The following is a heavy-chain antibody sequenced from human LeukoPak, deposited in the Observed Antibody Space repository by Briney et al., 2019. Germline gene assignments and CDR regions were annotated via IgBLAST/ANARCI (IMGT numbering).Heavy chain of an antibody. V-gene: IGHV1-8*01. D-gene: IGHD5-18*01. CDR2: MNPNSGNT. CDR1: GYTFTSYD. J-gene: IGHJ3*02. Sequence: GPVKVSCKASGYTFTSYDINWVRQATGQGLEWMGWMNPNSGNTGYAQKFQGRVTMTRNTSISTAYMELSSLRSEDTAVYYCATQRYSYGLLDAFDIWGQGTMVTVSS. CDR3: ATQRYSYGLLDAFDI.